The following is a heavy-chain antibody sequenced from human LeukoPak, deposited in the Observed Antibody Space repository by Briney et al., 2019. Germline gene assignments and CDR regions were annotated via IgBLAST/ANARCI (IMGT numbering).Heavy chain of an antibody. CDR1: GFTFSSYG. CDR2: IWYDGSNK. Sequence: GRSLILSCAASGFTFSSYGMHWVRQAPGKGLEWVAVIWYDGSNKYYADSVKGRFTISRDNSKNTLYLQMNSLRAEDTAVYYCAREGGYSTGHLRYWGQGTLVTVSS. J-gene: IGHJ4*02. CDR3: AREGGYSTGHLRY. V-gene: IGHV3-33*01. D-gene: IGHD3-9*01.